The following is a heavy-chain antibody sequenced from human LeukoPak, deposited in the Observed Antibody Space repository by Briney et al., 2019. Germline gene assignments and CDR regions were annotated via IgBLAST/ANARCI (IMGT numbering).Heavy chain of an antibody. D-gene: IGHD3-10*01. J-gene: IGHJ1*01. V-gene: IGHV3-21*01. CDR2: ISSSSSYI. Sequence: GGSLRLSCAASGFTFSSYSMNWVRQAPGKGLEWVSSISSSSSYIYYADSVKGRFTISRDNAKNSLYLQMNSLRAEDTAVYYCARAIPAFGELHPEYFQHWGQGTLVTVSS. CDR1: GFTFSSYS. CDR3: ARAIPAFGELHPEYFQH.